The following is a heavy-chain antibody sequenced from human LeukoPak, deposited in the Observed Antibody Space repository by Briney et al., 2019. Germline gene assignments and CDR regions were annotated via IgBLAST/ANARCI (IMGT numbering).Heavy chain of an antibody. CDR1: GFTVSSNY. D-gene: IGHD3-3*01. V-gene: IGHV3-53*01. Sequence: PGGSLRLSCAASGFTVSSNYMSWVRQAPGKGLEWVSVIYSGGSTYYADSVKGRFTISRDNAKNSLYLQMNSLRAEDTAVYYCARVVIIPETRWFDPWGQGTLVTVSS. J-gene: IGHJ5*02. CDR2: IYSGGST. CDR3: ARVVIIPETRWFDP.